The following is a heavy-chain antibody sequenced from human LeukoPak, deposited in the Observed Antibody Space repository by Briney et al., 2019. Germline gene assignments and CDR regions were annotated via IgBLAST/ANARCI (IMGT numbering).Heavy chain of an antibody. Sequence: GGSLRLSCTASGFTFSSNAMSWVRQPPGKGLEWVAGISGSSGITSDADSVKGRFTISRDNSKNMVYLQMNGLRDEDTAVYYCAKGVRGVIRDAVDVWGQGTMVTVSS. CDR3: AKGVRGVIRDAVDV. V-gene: IGHV3-23*01. D-gene: IGHD3-10*01. CDR2: ISGSSGIT. J-gene: IGHJ3*01. CDR1: GFTFSSNA.